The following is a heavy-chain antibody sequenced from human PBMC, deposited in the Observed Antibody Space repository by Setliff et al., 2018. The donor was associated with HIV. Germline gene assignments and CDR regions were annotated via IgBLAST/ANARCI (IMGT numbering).Heavy chain of an antibody. CDR1: GFTFEDYG. Sequence: GGSLRLSCAASGFTFEDYGMSWVRQVPGKGLEWVSGINGNGGSTGYADSVKGRLTISRDNAKKSLYLQMNSLRADDMAVYYCAKGVVVTTTYFQHWGQGTLVTVSS. CDR2: INGNGGST. V-gene: IGHV3-20*04. D-gene: IGHD2-15*01. CDR3: AKGVVVTTTYFQH. J-gene: IGHJ1*01.